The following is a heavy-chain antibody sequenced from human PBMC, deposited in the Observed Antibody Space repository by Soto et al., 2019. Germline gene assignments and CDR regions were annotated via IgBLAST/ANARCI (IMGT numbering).Heavy chain of an antibody. V-gene: IGHV4-39*01. Sequence: PSQPLSLTCTVSYGSISSSSYYWDCINQPPVRGLEWIGSIYYSGTTYYSPSLKSRVTISVDTSKNQFSLKLSSVTAADTAVYYCARQGYSSNRFDYWGQGSLVTVSS. J-gene: IGHJ4*02. CDR1: YGSISSSSYY. D-gene: IGHD2-21*01. CDR3: ARQGYSSNRFDY. CDR2: IYYSGTT.